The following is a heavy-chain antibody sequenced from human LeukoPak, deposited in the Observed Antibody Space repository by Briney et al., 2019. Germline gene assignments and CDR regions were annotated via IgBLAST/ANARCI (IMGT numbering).Heavy chain of an antibody. Sequence: GGSLRFSCAASGFTVSSNYMSWVRQAPGKGLEWVSVIYSGGYTYYADSVKGRFTIFRDNSKNTLYLQVNSLRAEDTAVYYCARTSGSYDYWGQGTLVTASS. CDR1: GFTVSSNY. CDR3: ARTSGSYDY. D-gene: IGHD1-26*01. V-gene: IGHV3-53*01. CDR2: IYSGGYT. J-gene: IGHJ4*02.